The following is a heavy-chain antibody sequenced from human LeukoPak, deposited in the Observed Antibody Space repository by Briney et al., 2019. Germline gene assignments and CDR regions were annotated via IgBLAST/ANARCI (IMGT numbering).Heavy chain of an antibody. Sequence: SGRSLRLSCAASGFTFSSYGMHWVRQAPGKGLEWVAVIWYGGSNKYYADSVKGRFTISRDNSKNTLYLQMNSLRAEDTAVYYCAKAPSGEYYFDYWGQGTLVTVSS. CDR1: GFTFSSYG. CDR2: IWYGGSNK. J-gene: IGHJ4*02. V-gene: IGHV3-30*18. CDR3: AKAPSGEYYFDY. D-gene: IGHD1-14*01.